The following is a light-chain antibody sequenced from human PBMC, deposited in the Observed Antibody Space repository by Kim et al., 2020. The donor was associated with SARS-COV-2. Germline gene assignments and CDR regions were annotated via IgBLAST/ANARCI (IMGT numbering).Light chain of an antibody. V-gene: IGLV3-19*01. J-gene: IGLJ1*01. Sequence: LGQTVRITCQGDSLRSYYASWYQQKPGQAPVLVIYGKNNRPSGIPDRFSGSSSGNTASLTITGAQAEDEADYYCNSRDSSGNHLKVFGTGTKVTVL. CDR1: SLRSYY. CDR3: NSRDSSGNHLKV. CDR2: GKN.